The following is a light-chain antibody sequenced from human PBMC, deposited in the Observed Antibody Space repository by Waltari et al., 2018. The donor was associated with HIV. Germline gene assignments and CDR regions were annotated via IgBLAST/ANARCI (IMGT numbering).Light chain of an antibody. CDR3: AAWDDSLSGPV. CDR2: RSN. CDR1: SSNIGNNY. V-gene: IGLV1-47*01. J-gene: IGLJ3*02. Sequence: QSVLTQPPSASGTPGQRVTISCSGSSSNIGNNYVYWYHQLPGTAPKLLIYRSNQRPSGVPDRFSGSKSGTPASLAISGLRSEDEADYYCAAWDDSLSGPVFGGGTKLTVL.